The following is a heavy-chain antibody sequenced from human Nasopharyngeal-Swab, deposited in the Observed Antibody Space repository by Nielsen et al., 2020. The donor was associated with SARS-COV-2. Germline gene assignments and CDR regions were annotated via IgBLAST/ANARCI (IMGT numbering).Heavy chain of an antibody. CDR2: IYYSGST. D-gene: IGHD5-12*01. V-gene: IGHV4-31*03. J-gene: IGHJ4*02. Sequence: LRLSCTVSGGSISSGGYYWSWIRQHPGKGLEWIGYIYYSGSTYYNPSLKSRVTISVDTSKNQFSLKLNSVTAADTAVYYCARDARLRGYSGYACDYWGQGTLVTVSS. CDR3: ARDARLRGYSGYACDY. CDR1: GGSISSGGYY.